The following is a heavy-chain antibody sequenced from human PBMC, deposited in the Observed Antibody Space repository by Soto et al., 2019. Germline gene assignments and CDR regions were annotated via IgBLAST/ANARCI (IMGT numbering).Heavy chain of an antibody. CDR2: IIPIFGTA. V-gene: IGHV1-69*13. Sequence: SVKVSCKASGGTFSSYAISWVRQAPGQGLEWMGGIIPIFGTANYAQKFQGRVTITADESTSTAYMELSSLRSEDTAVYYCARENGITIFGVVRTLNGMDVWGQGTTVTVSS. D-gene: IGHD3-3*01. J-gene: IGHJ6*02. CDR3: ARENGITIFGVVRTLNGMDV. CDR1: GGTFSSYA.